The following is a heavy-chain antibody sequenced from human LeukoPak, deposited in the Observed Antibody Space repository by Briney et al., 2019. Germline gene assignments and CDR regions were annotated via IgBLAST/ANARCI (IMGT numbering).Heavy chain of an antibody. CDR3: ARYVWGSYPGLYYFDY. J-gene: IGHJ4*02. V-gene: IGHV4-39*01. D-gene: IGHD3-16*02. CDR1: GGSISSSSYY. CDR2: IYYSGST. Sequence: TSETLSLTCTVSGGSISSSSYYWGWIRQPPGKGLEWIGSIYYSGSTYYNPSLKSRVTISVDTSKNQFSLKLSSVTAADTAVYYCARYVWGSYPGLYYFDYWGQGTLVTVSS.